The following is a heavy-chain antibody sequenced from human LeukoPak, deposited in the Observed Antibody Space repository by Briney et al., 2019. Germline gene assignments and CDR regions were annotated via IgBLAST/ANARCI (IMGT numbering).Heavy chain of an antibody. CDR3: AKDDTYGHTHLVDS. Sequence: PGGSLRLSCAASGFTFSSYAMRWGRQAPGKGLEVVSIISSRFAGTYYADAVKGRFTISRDNSKNTMYLQMNSLRVEDTALYYCAKDDTYGHTHLVDSWGQGTLVTVSS. D-gene: IGHD5-24*01. V-gene: IGHV3-23*01. CDR1: GFTFSSYA. CDR2: ISSRFAGT. J-gene: IGHJ4*02.